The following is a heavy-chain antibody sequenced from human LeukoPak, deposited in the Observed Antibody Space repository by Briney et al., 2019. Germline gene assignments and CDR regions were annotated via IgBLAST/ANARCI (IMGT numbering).Heavy chain of an antibody. J-gene: IGHJ3*02. Sequence: GSLRLSCAASGFTFSSYAMTWVRQAPGKGLEWVSGIGGSGVSTYYADSVKGRFTISRDNSKNTLYLQMNSLRAEDTAVFYCARVSSFTVFHAFDIWGQGTMVTVSS. V-gene: IGHV3-23*01. D-gene: IGHD3-3*01. CDR3: ARVSSFTVFHAFDI. CDR2: IGGSGVST. CDR1: GFTFSSYA.